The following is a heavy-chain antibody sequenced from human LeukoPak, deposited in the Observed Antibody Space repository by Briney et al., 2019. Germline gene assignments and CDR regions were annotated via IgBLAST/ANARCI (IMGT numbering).Heavy chain of an antibody. CDR2: IYYSGST. J-gene: IGHJ4*02. D-gene: IGHD6-19*01. CDR3: ARVRFPVAGMGGEIDY. Sequence: SETLSLTCTVSGGSISSSSYYWGWTRQPPGKGLEWIGSIYYSGSTYYNPSLKSRVTISVDTSKNQFSLKLSSVTAADTAVYYCARVRFPVAGMGGEIDYWGQGTLVTVSS. CDR1: GGSISSSSYY. V-gene: IGHV4-39*07.